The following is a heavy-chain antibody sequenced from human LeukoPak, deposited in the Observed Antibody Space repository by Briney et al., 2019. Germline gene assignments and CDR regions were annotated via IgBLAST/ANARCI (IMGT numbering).Heavy chain of an antibody. D-gene: IGHD3-16*01. Sequence: PGGSLRLSCTASGFTFGDYAMSWVRQAPGKGLEWVGFIRSKAYGGTTEYAASVKGRFTISRDDSKSIAYLQMNSLKTEDTAVYYCTREVGDISQFDPWGQGTLVTVSS. CDR1: GFTFGDYA. CDR3: TREVGDISQFDP. V-gene: IGHV3-49*04. CDR2: IRSKAYGGTT. J-gene: IGHJ5*02.